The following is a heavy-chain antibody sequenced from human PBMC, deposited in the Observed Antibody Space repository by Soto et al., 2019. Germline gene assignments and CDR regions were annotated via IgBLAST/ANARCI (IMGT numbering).Heavy chain of an antibody. CDR3: ARPMVRGAKSVPWFDP. CDR2: IYPGGSDT. CDR1: GYSFTSYW. J-gene: IGHJ5*02. D-gene: IGHD3-10*01. Sequence: GESLKISCNGSGYSFTSYWICWVRQMPGKGLEWMGIIYPGGSDTRYSPSFQGQVTISADKSISTAYLQWSSLKASDTAMYYCARPMVRGAKSVPWFDPWGQGTLVTVSS. V-gene: IGHV5-51*01.